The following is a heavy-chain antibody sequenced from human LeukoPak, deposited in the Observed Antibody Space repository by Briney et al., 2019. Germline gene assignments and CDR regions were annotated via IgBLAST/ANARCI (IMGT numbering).Heavy chain of an antibody. CDR2: ISYDGSNK. J-gene: IGHJ4*02. CDR3: AKGSPDYGDYWY. D-gene: IGHD4-17*01. Sequence: PGRSLRLSCAASGFTFSSYGMHWVRQAPGKGLEWVAVISYDGSNKYYADSVKGRFTISRDNSKNTLYLQMNSLRAEDTAVYYCAKGSPDYGDYWYWGQGTLVTVSS. V-gene: IGHV3-30*18. CDR1: GFTFSSYG.